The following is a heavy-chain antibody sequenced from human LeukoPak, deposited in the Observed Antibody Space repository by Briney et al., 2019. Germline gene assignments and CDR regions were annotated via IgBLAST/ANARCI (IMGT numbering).Heavy chain of an antibody. J-gene: IGHJ4*02. CDR1: GYTFTSYY. Sequence: ASVKVSCKASGYTFTSYYMHWVRQAPGQGLEWMGIINPSGCSTSYAQKFQGRGTMTRDMSTSTVYMELSSLRSEDTAVYYCARDKGQLAYPSYWGQGTLVTVSS. CDR3: ARDKGQLAYPSY. CDR2: INPSGCST. D-gene: IGHD6-6*01. V-gene: IGHV1-46*01.